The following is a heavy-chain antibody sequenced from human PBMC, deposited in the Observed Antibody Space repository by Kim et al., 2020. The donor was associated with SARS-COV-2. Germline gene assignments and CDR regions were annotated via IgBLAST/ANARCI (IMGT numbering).Heavy chain of an antibody. CDR2: IGTAGDT. V-gene: IGHV3-13*04. J-gene: IGHJ3*02. CDR3: ARDGWELRRGAFDI. Sequence: GGSLRLSCAASGFTFSSYDMHWVRQATGKGLEWVSAIGTAGDTYYPGSVKGRFTISRENAKNSLYLQMNSLRAGDTAVYYCARDGWELRRGAFDIWGQGTMVTVSS. CDR1: GFTFSSYD. D-gene: IGHD1-26*01.